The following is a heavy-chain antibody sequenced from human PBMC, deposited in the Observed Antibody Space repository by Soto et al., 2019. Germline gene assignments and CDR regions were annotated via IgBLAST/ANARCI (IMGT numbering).Heavy chain of an antibody. CDR2: IYSGGST. CDR1: GFTVSSNY. V-gene: IGHV3-66*01. D-gene: IGHD3-3*01. CDR3: ARAPTIFGVVKDYYYYYMDV. Sequence: GGSLRLSCAASGFTVSSNYMSWVRQAPGKGLEWVSVIYSGGSTYYADSVKGRFTISRDNSKNTLYLQMNSLRAEDTAVYYCARAPTIFGVVKDYYYYYMDVWGKGTTVTVSS. J-gene: IGHJ6*03.